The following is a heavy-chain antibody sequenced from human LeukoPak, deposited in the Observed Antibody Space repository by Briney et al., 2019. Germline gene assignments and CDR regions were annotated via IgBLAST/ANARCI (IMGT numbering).Heavy chain of an antibody. V-gene: IGHV4-34*01. J-gene: IGHJ4*02. CDR1: GGSFSGYY. Sequence: SETLSLTCAVYGGSFSGYYWSWIRQPPGKGLEGIGENKHSGSTNYNTSLKSRVTISVDTSKNQFSLKLSSVTAADTAVYYCARVGGSGWRQRTYYFDYWGQGTLVTVSS. CDR3: ARVGGSGWRQRTYYFDY. CDR2: NKHSGST. D-gene: IGHD6-19*01.